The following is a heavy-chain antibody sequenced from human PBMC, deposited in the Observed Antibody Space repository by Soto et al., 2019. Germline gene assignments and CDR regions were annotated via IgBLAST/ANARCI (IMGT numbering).Heavy chain of an antibody. J-gene: IGHJ3*02. D-gene: IGHD3-3*02. CDR1: GGAFSGYY. CDR2: INHSGST. CDR3: ARARIHFWSGYPPLRDAFDI. Sequence: SETLYLTCAVYGGAFSGYYWSWIRQPPGKGLEWIGEINHSGSTNYNPSLKSRVTISVDTSKNQFSLKLSSVTAADTTVYHCARARIHFWSGYPPLRDAFDIWGQGTMVT. V-gene: IGHV4-34*01.